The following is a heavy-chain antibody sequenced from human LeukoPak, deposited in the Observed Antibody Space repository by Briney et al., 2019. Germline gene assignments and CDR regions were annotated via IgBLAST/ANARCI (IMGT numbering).Heavy chain of an antibody. J-gene: IGHJ4*02. CDR2: IWYDGTNE. CDR3: AKSPQGYWRGYYYYFEY. CDR1: GFTFSSYV. Sequence: GGSLRLSCATSGFTFSSYVMHWVRQAPGKGLEWVAVIWYDGTNEHYTDSVKGRFTISRDNSKKTLDLQMNSLRADDTAVYYCAKSPQGYWRGYYYYFEYWGRGALVTVSS. D-gene: IGHD3-3*01. V-gene: IGHV3-33*06.